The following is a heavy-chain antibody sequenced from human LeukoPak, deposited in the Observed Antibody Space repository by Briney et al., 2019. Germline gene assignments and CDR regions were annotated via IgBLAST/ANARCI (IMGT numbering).Heavy chain of an antibody. CDR1: GFTFISYA. Sequence: GGSLRLSCAASGFTFISYAMHWVRQAPGKGLEWVAVISYDGSNKYYADSVEGRFTISRDNSKNTLYLQMNSLRAEDTAVYYCAKGEKGLIVVVILDYWGQGTLVTVSS. V-gene: IGHV3-30*04. CDR2: ISYDGSNK. D-gene: IGHD3-22*01. J-gene: IGHJ4*02. CDR3: AKGEKGLIVVVILDY.